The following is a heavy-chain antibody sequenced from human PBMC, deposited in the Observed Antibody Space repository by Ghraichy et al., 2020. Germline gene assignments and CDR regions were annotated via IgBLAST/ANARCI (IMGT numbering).Heavy chain of an antibody. V-gene: IGHV4-31*03. CDR2: IYYSGST. CDR3: ARRGYSYAYGMDV. J-gene: IGHJ6*02. Sequence: TLSLTCTVSGGSISSGGYYWSWIRQHPGKGLEWIGYIYYSGSTYYNPSLKSRVTISVDTSKNQFSLKLSSVTAADTAVYYCARRGYSYAYGMDVWGQGTTVTVS. CDR1: GGSISSGGYY. D-gene: IGHD5-18*01.